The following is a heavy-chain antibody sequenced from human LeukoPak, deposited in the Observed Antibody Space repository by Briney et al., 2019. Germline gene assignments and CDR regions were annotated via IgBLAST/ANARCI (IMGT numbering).Heavy chain of an antibody. CDR1: GFTFSSYA. V-gene: IGHV3-30-3*01. D-gene: IGHD5-24*01. CDR2: ISYDGSNK. CDR3: ARGGNSSWDY. J-gene: IGHJ4*02. Sequence: AGGSLRLSCAASGFTFSSYAMHWVRQAPGKGLEWVAVISYDGSNKYYADSVKGRFTISRDNSKNTLYLQMNSLRVEDTAVYYCARGGNSSWDYWGQGALVTVSS.